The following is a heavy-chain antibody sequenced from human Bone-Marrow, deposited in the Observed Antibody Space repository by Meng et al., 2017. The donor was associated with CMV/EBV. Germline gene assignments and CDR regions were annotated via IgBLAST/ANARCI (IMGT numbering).Heavy chain of an antibody. Sequence: SETLSLTCTVSGGSISSYYWSWIRQHPGKGLEWIGEINHSGSTNYNPSLKSRVTISVDTSKNQFSLKLRSVTAADTAVYYCARGKGIAVAELGALDYWGQGTLVTVSS. CDR2: INHSGST. CDR3: ARGKGIAVAELGALDY. V-gene: IGHV4-34*01. CDR1: GGSISSYY. D-gene: IGHD6-19*01. J-gene: IGHJ4*02.